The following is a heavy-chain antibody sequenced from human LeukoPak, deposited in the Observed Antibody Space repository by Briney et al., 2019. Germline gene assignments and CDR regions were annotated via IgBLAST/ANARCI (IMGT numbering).Heavy chain of an antibody. Sequence: SGGSLRLSCAASGFTFSSYSMNWVRQAPGKGLEWVSYISSSSTIYYADSVKGRFTISRDNANNSLYLQMNSLTAEDTAVYYCARASSPWFRVERAFDPWGQGTLVTVSS. CDR3: ARASSPWFRVERAFDP. D-gene: IGHD3-10*01. CDR1: GFTFSSYS. V-gene: IGHV3-48*04. J-gene: IGHJ5*02. CDR2: ISSSSTI.